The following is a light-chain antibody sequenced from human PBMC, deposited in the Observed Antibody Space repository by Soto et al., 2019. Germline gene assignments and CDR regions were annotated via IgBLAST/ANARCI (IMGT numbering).Light chain of an antibody. CDR3: QQYDSYSWT. V-gene: IGKV1-5*01. Sequence: DIQMTQSPSTVSASVGDTVTITCRASQSINTRLAWYQQKAGKAPKVLIYDASRLESGVPSRFSGSGSGTEFTLTISRLQPDDFASYYCQQYDSYSWTLGQGTKVDIK. CDR2: DAS. J-gene: IGKJ1*01. CDR1: QSINTR.